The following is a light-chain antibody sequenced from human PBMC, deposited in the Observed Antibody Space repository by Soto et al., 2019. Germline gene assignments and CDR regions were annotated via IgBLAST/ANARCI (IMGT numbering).Light chain of an antibody. J-gene: IGKJ1*01. V-gene: IGKV2-28*01. CDR3: MQALQTPWT. CDR1: QSLLHSNGYNY. CDR2: WAA. Sequence: DIVMTQSPLSLPVTAGEPASVSCRSSQSLLHSNGYNYLDWYLQKPGQSPQLLIYWAANRASGVPERFSGSGSGTDFTLKINRVEAEEVGVYYCMQALQTPWTFGQGTKV.